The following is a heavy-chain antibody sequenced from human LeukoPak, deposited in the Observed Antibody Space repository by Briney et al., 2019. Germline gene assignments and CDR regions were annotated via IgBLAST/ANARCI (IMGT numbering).Heavy chain of an antibody. CDR2: ISGSRNYI. V-gene: IGHV3-21*01. Sequence: PGGSLRLSCAASGFTFSNYNMNWVRQAPGKGQEWVSSISGSRNYIYYTDSVKGRFTISRDNAKNSLHLQMNSLRVEDTAIYYCARDLIPGITTALDSWGQGTLVTVSS. CDR3: ARDLIPGITTALDS. CDR1: GFTFSNYN. D-gene: IGHD3-10*01. J-gene: IGHJ4*02.